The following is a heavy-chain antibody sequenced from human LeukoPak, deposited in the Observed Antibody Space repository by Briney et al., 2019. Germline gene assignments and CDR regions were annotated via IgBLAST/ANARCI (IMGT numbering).Heavy chain of an antibody. V-gene: IGHV4-34*01. CDR1: GGSFSGYY. D-gene: IGHD1-1*01. CDR2: INHSGST. Sequence: SETLSLTCAVYGGSFSGYYWSWIRQPPGKGLEWIGEINHSGSTNYNPSLKSRVTISVDTSKNQFSLKLSSVTAADTAVYYCARAAKNRNDVRYFDYWGQGTLVTVSS. CDR3: ARAAKNRNDVRYFDY. J-gene: IGHJ4*02.